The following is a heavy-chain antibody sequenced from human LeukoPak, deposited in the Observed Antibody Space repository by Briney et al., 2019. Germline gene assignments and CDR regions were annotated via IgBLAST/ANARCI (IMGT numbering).Heavy chain of an antibody. CDR1: GFTFSSYA. V-gene: IGHV3-23*01. CDR3: AKCARGSVVVPAAIGAFDI. J-gene: IGHJ3*02. D-gene: IGHD2-2*01. Sequence: PGGSLRLSCAASGFTFSSYAMSWVRQAPGKGLEWVSAISGSGGSTYYADSVKGRFTISRDNSKNTLYLQMNSLRAEDTAVYYCAKCARGSVVVPAAIGAFDIWGQGTMVTVSS. CDR2: ISGSGGST.